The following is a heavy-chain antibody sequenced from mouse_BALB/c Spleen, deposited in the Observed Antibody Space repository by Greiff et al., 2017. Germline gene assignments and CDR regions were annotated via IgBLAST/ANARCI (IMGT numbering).Heavy chain of an antibody. CDR1: GFNIKDTY. V-gene: IGHV14-3*02. CDR2: IDPANGNT. CDR3: ARCGYGNFYFDY. D-gene: IGHD2-1*01. Sequence: EVQLQQSGAELVKPGASVKLSCTASGFNIKDTYMHWVKQRPEQGLEWIGRIDPANGNTKYDPKFQGKATITADTSSNTAYLQLSSLTSEDTAVYYCARCGYGNFYFDYWGQGTTLTVSS. J-gene: IGHJ2*01.